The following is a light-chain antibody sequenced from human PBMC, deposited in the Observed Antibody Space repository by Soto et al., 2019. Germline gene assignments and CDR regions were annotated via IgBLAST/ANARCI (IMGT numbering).Light chain of an antibody. CDR1: QSISSW. Sequence: IQMTQSPSTLSASVGDRVTITCRASQSISSWLAWYQQKPGKAPNLLIYKASNLESGVPSRFSGSGSGTEFTLTISSLQPDDFPTYYCQQYNSYPALTFGGGTKVEIK. CDR3: QQYNSYPALT. CDR2: KAS. V-gene: IGKV1-5*03. J-gene: IGKJ4*01.